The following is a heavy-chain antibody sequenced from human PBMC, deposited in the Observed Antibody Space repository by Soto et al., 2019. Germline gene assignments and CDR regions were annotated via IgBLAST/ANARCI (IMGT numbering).Heavy chain of an antibody. D-gene: IGHD3-22*01. Sequence: GGSVRLSCAASGFTFSDYYMSWIRQAPGKGLEWVSYISSGSTIYYADSVKGRFTISRDNAKNSLYLQMNSLRAEDTAVYYCARGPYYYDSSGYGYWGQGTLVTVSS. CDR2: ISSGSTI. CDR1: GFTFSDYY. V-gene: IGHV3-11*01. CDR3: ARGPYYYDSSGYGY. J-gene: IGHJ4*02.